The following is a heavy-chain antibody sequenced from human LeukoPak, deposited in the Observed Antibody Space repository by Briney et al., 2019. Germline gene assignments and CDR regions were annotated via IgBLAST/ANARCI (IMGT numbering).Heavy chain of an antibody. CDR3: ARGPLYCSNGVCYPSLYSMDV. J-gene: IGHJ6*02. D-gene: IGHD2-8*01. V-gene: IGHV4-59*01. CDR1: GGSISSYY. CDR2: IYYSGST. Sequence: KPSETLSLTCTVSGGSISSYYRSWIRQPPGKGLEWIGYIYYSGSTNYNPSLKSRVTISVDTSKNQFFLKLSSVTAADTAVYYCARGPLYCSNGVCYPSLYSMDVWGQGTTVTVSS.